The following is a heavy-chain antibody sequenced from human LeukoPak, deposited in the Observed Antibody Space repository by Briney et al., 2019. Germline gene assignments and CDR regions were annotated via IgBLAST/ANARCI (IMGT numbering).Heavy chain of an antibody. CDR1: GGSISSGDHS. J-gene: IGHJ4*02. V-gene: IGHV4-30-2*01. CDR2: IYRSGST. D-gene: IGHD3-10*01. Sequence: SETLSLTCAVSGGSISSGDHSWSWIRQPPGKALEWIGYIYRSGSTYYNPSLKSRVTISIDRSNNRFPLSLTSVTAADTAVYYCARGASFGRSDFDYWGQGTLVTVSS. CDR3: ARGASFGRSDFDY.